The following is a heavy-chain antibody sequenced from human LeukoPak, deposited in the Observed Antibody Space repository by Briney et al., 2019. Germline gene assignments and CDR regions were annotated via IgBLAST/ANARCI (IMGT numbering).Heavy chain of an antibody. CDR2: INPNTGGT. CDR1: GYTFTGYF. CDR3: AKVANRGWGDAFDI. V-gene: IGHV1-2*02. Sequence: ASVKVSCKASGYTFTGYFVHWVRQAPGQGLQWMGWINPNTGGTNYAQKFQGRVTMTRDTSISTAYMELSRLRSDDTAVYYCAKVANRGWGDAFDIWGQGTMVTVSS. J-gene: IGHJ3*02. D-gene: IGHD3-10*01.